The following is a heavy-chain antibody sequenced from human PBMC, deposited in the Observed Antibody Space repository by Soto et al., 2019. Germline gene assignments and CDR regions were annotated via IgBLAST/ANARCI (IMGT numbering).Heavy chain of an antibody. CDR2: INHSGST. D-gene: IGHD6-19*01. CDR3: ARGTRPFIAVAGTAPRFDY. V-gene: IGHV4-34*01. J-gene: IGHJ4*02. Sequence: QVQLQQWGAGLLKPSETLSLTCAVYGGSFSGYYWSWIRQPPGKGLEWIGEINHSGSTNYNPSLXLRVTISVDTXXNXFXXKLSSVTAADTAVYYCARGTRPFIAVAGTAPRFDYWGQGTLVTVSS. CDR1: GGSFSGYY.